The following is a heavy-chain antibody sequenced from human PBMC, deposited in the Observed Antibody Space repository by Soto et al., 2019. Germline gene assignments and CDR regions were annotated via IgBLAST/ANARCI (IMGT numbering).Heavy chain of an antibody. CDR1: GFTFSTYS. D-gene: IGHD6-6*01. Sequence: EVKLVESGGDLVQPGGSLRLSCAASGFTFSTYSMNWVRQAPGKGLEWVSYISSRSYTIYYVDSGKGRFTISRDNAKNSLYLQMNSLRDEDTALYYCARGGSSSDNGMDVWGQGTTVTVSS. J-gene: IGHJ6*02. CDR3: ARGGSSSDNGMDV. CDR2: ISSRSYTI. V-gene: IGHV3-48*02.